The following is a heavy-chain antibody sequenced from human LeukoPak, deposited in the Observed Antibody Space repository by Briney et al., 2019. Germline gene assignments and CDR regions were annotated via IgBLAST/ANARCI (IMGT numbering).Heavy chain of an antibody. CDR2: ISYDGSNK. CDR3: ARAPDGSGAY. V-gene: IGHV3-30-3*01. J-gene: IGHJ4*02. CDR1: GFTLSSYA. Sequence: GRSLRLSCAASGFTLSSYAMHWVRQAPGKGLEWVAVISYDGSNKYYADSVKGRFTISRDNSKNTLYLQMNSLRAEDTAVYYCARAPDGSGAYWGQGTLVTVSS. D-gene: IGHD3-10*01.